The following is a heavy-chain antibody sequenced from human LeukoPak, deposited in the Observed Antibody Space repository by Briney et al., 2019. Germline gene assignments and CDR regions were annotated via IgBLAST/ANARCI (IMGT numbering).Heavy chain of an antibody. Sequence: TGGSLRLSCAASGFTFSSYGMHWVRQAPGKGLEWVAFIRYDGSNKYYADSVKGRFTISRDNSKNTLYLQMNSLRAEDTAVYYCASSRGGWELLPLDYWGQGTLVTVSS. J-gene: IGHJ4*02. CDR1: GFTFSSYG. CDR2: IRYDGSNK. D-gene: IGHD1-26*01. V-gene: IGHV3-30*02. CDR3: ASSRGGWELLPLDY.